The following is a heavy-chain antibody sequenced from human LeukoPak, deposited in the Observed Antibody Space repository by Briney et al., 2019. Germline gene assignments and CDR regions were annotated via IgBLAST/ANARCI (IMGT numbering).Heavy chain of an antibody. CDR3: ANHLACGSTSCPPFDD. Sequence: PGGSLRLSCAASGFTFSSYAMSWVRQAPGKGLEWVSAISGSGGSTYYADSVKGRFTISRDNSKNTLYLQMKSLRAEDTAVYYCANHLACGSTSCPPFDDWGQGTLVTVSS. J-gene: IGHJ4*02. V-gene: IGHV3-23*01. CDR2: ISGSGGST. CDR1: GFTFSSYA. D-gene: IGHD2-2*01.